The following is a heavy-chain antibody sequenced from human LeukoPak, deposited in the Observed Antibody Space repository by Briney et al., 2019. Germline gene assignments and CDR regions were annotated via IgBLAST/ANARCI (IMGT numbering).Heavy chain of an antibody. CDR2: INAGNGNT. Sequence: ASVKVSCKASGYTFTSYAMHWVRQAPGQRLEWMGWINAGNGNTKYSLKFQGRVTITRDTSASTAYMELSSLRSEDTAVYYCARDHDGDYDQYFQHWGQGTLVTVSS. V-gene: IGHV1-3*01. J-gene: IGHJ1*01. CDR1: GYTFTSYA. D-gene: IGHD4-17*01. CDR3: ARDHDGDYDQYFQH.